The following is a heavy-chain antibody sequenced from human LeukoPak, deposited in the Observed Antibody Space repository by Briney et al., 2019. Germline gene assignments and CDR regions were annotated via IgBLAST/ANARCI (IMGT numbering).Heavy chain of an antibody. V-gene: IGHV1-69*02. Sequence: SSVKVSCKASGGTFSSYTISWVRQAPGQGLEWTGRIIPILGVANYAQKFQGRVTITADKSTSTAYMELSSLRSEDTAVYYCASLERYCSSTSCSKGKNWFDPWGQGTLVTVSS. CDR2: IIPILGVA. CDR3: ASLERYCSSTSCSKGKNWFDP. J-gene: IGHJ5*02. D-gene: IGHD2-2*01. CDR1: GGTFSSYT.